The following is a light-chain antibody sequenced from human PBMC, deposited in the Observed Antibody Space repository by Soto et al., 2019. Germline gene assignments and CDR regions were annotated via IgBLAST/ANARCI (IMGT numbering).Light chain of an antibody. J-gene: IGLJ1*01. Sequence: QSALSQPASVSGSPGQTITISCTGTSTDVGGYNAVSWYQHHPGKAPKLIIYEVTHRPPGVSDRFSASKSGNTASLTISGLQAEDEADYYCNSFRVSHLYVFGTGTKVT. CDR1: STDVGGYNA. CDR3: NSFRVSHLYV. CDR2: EVT. V-gene: IGLV2-14*01.